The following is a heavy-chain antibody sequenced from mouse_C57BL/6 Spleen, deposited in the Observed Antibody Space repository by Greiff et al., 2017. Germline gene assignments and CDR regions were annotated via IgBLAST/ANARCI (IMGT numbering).Heavy chain of an antibody. CDR1: GYTFTSYW. D-gene: IGHD1-1*01. CDR3: ARTTTVVEDYFDY. CDR2: IDPSDSDT. V-gene: IGHV1-52*01. J-gene: IGHJ2*01. Sequence: QVQLQQPGAELVRPGSSVKLSCKASGYTFTSYWMHWVKQRPIQGLEWIGNIDPSDSDTHYNQKFKDKATLTVDKSSSTAYMQLSSLTSEDSAVXYCARTTTVVEDYFDYWGQGTTLTVSS.